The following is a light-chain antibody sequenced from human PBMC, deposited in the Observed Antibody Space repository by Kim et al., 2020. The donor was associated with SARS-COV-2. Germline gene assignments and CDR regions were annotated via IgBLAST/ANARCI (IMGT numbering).Light chain of an antibody. J-gene: IGKJ1*01. V-gene: IGKV3-20*01. CDR3: QHYGVSPAWM. CDR2: GAT. CDR1: QSVSSSY. Sequence: PGERATLSCRASQSVSSSYLAWYQQKPGQAPRLLIYGATSRATGIPDRFSGSGSGTDFTLTISRLEPEDFAVYYCQHYGVSPAWMFGQGTKVDIK.